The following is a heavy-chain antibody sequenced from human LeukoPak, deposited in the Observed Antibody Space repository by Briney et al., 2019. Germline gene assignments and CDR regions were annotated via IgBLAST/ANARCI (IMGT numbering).Heavy chain of an antibody. J-gene: IGHJ4*02. CDR1: GRSISSYY. D-gene: IGHD5-24*01. Sequence: SETLSLTCSVSGRSISSYYWSWIRQPAGKGLEWIGRIYSSGTITYNPSLQSRVTMSVDTSKNQFSLKLSSVTAADTAVYYCARMGKEEMASFDYWGQGTLVTVSS. V-gene: IGHV4-4*07. CDR3: ARMGKEEMASFDY. CDR2: IYSSGTI.